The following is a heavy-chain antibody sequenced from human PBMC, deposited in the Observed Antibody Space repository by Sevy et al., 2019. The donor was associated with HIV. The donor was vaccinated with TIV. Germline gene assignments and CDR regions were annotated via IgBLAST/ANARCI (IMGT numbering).Heavy chain of an antibody. CDR1: GYTFTGYY. Sequence: ASVKVSCKASGYTFTGYYMHWVRQAPGQGLEWMGWINPNSGGTNYAQKFQGRVTMTRDTSISTAYMELSRLRSDDTAVYYCAGGSSSWYGGGWFDPWGQGTLVTVSS. D-gene: IGHD6-13*01. V-gene: IGHV1-2*02. J-gene: IGHJ5*02. CDR2: INPNSGGT. CDR3: AGGSSSWYGGGWFDP.